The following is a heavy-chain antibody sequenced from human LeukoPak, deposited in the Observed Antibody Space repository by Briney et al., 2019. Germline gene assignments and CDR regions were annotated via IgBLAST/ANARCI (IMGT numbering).Heavy chain of an antibody. J-gene: IGHJ5*02. D-gene: IGHD3-16*01. CDR3: ARQLDLGGWFDP. Sequence: PSETLSLTCTVSGGSISSYYWSWIRQPPGKGLEWIGYIYYSGSTNYNPSLKSRVTISVDTSKNQFSLKLSSVTAADTAVYYCARQLDLGGWFDPWGQGTLLTVSS. V-gene: IGHV4-59*01. CDR1: GGSISSYY. CDR2: IYYSGST.